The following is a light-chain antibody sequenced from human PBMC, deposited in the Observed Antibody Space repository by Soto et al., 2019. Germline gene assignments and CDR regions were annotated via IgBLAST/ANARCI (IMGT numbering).Light chain of an antibody. V-gene: IGLV2-8*01. J-gene: IGLJ2*01. Sequence: QPVLTQPPSASGSPGQSVTISCTGTSSDIGGYNSVSWYQQHPGTAPKLMIYEVNKRPSGVPDRFSGSKSGNTASLTDSGLQAEDEADYDCSSSTGSSNFVVFGGGTKLTVL. CDR1: SSDIGGYNS. CDR3: SSSTGSSNFVV. CDR2: EVN.